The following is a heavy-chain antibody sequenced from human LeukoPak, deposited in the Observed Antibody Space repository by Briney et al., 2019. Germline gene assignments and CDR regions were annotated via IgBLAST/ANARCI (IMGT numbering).Heavy chain of an antibody. J-gene: IGHJ4*02. Sequence: PGGSLRLSCAASGFTFNNFWMQWVRQAPGKGLIWVAGVDSDGTTTRYADSVKGRFTVSRDNTRNTLYLQMHTLRVEDTAVYYCVRDLKPPRDFDYWGQGTLATVSS. CDR3: VRDLKPPRDFDY. CDR2: VDSDGTTT. CDR1: GFTFNNFW. V-gene: IGHV3-74*01.